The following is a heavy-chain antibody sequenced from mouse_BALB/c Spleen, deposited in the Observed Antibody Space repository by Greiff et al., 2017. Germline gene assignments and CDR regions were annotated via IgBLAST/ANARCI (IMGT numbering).Heavy chain of an antibody. CDR1: GYSFTGYF. CDR2: INPYNGDT. Sequence: VHVKQSGPELVKPGASVKISCKASGYSFTGYFMNWVKQSHGKSLEWIGRINPYNGDTFYNQKFKGKATLTVDKSSSTAHMELLSLTSEDSAVYYCGRGAYYGSRIYAMDYWGQGTSVTVSS. D-gene: IGHD1-1*01. J-gene: IGHJ4*01. V-gene: IGHV1-37*01. CDR3: GRGAYYGSRIYAMDY.